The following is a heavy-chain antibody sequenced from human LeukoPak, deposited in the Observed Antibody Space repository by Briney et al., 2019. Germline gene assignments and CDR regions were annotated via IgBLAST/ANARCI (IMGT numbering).Heavy chain of an antibody. D-gene: IGHD3-22*01. CDR3: ARAYYYDTSATPDY. CDR1: GFTFSSYA. Sequence: GGSLRLSCAASGFTFSSYAMHWVRQAPGKGLEWVAVISYDGSNKYYADSVKGRFTISRDNSKNTLYLQMNSLRAEDTAVYYCARAYYYDTSATPDYWGQGTLVTVSS. J-gene: IGHJ4*02. V-gene: IGHV3-30-3*01. CDR2: ISYDGSNK.